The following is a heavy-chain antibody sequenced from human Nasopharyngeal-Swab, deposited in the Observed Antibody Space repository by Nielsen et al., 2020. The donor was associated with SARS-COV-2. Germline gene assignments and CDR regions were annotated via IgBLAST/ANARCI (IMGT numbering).Heavy chain of an antibody. V-gene: IGHV3-30*04. Sequence: GESLKISCAASGFTFSSYAMHWVRQAPGKGLEWVAVISYDGSNKYYADSVKGRFTISRDNSENTLYLQMNSLRAEDTAVYYCARDFSEKGYYYGMDVWGQGTTVTDSS. CDR1: GFTFSSYA. CDR3: ARDFSEKGYYYGMDV. D-gene: IGHD1-26*01. J-gene: IGHJ6*02. CDR2: ISYDGSNK.